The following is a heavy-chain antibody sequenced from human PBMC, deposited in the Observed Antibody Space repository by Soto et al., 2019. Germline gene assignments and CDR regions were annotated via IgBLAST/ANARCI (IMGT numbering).Heavy chain of an antibody. Sequence: GSAKVSCKASGYTFTSYYMHWARQAPGQGLERMGIINPSGGSTSYAQKFQGRVTMTRDTSTITVYMELSSLRSEETAVYYCAREGTRVVVVPAAIRAPYAAFDIWGQGTMVTVSS. CDR1: GYTFTSYY. CDR3: AREGTRVVVVPAAIRAPYAAFDI. V-gene: IGHV1-46*01. D-gene: IGHD2-2*02. J-gene: IGHJ3*02. CDR2: INPSGGST.